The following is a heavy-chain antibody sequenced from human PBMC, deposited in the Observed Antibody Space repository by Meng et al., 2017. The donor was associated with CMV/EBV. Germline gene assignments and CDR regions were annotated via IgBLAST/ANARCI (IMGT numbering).Heavy chain of an antibody. D-gene: IGHD2-2*01. CDR1: GGTFSSYA. Sequence: SVKVSCKASGGTFSSYAISWVRQAPGQGLEWMGGIIPIFGTANYAQKFQGRVTITMDESTSTAYMELSSLRSEDTAVYYCARDQGFDSYCSSTSCYPNWFDPWGQGTLVTVSS. V-gene: IGHV1-69*05. CDR2: IIPIFGTA. CDR3: ARDQGFDSYCSSTSCYPNWFDP. J-gene: IGHJ5*02.